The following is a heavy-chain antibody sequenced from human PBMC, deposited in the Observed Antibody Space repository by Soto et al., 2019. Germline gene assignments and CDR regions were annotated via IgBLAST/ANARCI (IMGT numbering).Heavy chain of an antibody. CDR1: GGTFSSYT. CDR3: ASSDASVVVVGHFDY. Sequence: QVQLVQSGAEVQKPGSSVKVSCKASGGTFSSYTISWVRQAPGQGLEWMGRIIPILGIANYAQKFQGRVTITADKSTSTAYMELSSLRSEDTAVYYCASSDASVVVVGHFDYWGQGTLVTVSS. J-gene: IGHJ4*02. D-gene: IGHD2-15*01. CDR2: IIPILGIA. V-gene: IGHV1-69*02.